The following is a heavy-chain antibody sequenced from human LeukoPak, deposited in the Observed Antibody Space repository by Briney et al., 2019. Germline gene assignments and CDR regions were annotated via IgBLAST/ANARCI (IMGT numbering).Heavy chain of an antibody. Sequence: GGSLRLSCVTSGFTFSNYGMHWVRQAPGKGLEWVAFIRYDGNNKYYADSVKGRFTISRDNSKNTLYLQMNSLRAEDTAVYYCAKLISPYDYWGQGILVTVSS. J-gene: IGHJ4*02. V-gene: IGHV3-30*02. CDR2: IRYDGNNK. CDR1: GFTFSNYG. CDR3: AKLISPYDY.